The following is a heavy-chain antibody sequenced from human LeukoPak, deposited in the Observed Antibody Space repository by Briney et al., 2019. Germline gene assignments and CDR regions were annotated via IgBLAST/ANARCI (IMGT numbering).Heavy chain of an antibody. V-gene: IGHV3-23*01. CDR2: ISGSGGST. D-gene: IGHD6-13*01. CDR3: ANRLATGDRDY. Sequence: GGSLRLSCAASGFTFSCYAMSWVRQAPGKGLEWVSGISGSGGSTYYADSVKGRLTISRDNSMNTLYLQMNSLRAEDTTIYYCANRLATGDRDYWGQGTLVTVSS. CDR1: GFTFSCYA. J-gene: IGHJ4*02.